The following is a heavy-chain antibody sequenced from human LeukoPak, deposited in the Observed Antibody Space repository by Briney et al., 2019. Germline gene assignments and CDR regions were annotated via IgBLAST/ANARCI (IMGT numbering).Heavy chain of an antibody. CDR1: GGSISSSSYY. Sequence: SETLSLTCTVSGGSISSSSYYWGWVRQPPGKWLEWLGCIYYSGSTFYNPSLKSRGTISVDTSKNQSSLKLSSVTAADTAVYYCARLVAYSNYEGYFDYWGQGTLVTVSS. D-gene: IGHD4-11*01. CDR3: ARLVAYSNYEGYFDY. V-gene: IGHV4-39*01. CDR2: IYYSGST. J-gene: IGHJ4*02.